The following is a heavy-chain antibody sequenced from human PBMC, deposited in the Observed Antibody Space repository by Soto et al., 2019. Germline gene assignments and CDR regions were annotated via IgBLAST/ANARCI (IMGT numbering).Heavy chain of an antibody. V-gene: IGHV4-31*03. CDR1: GGSINKGGFY. CDR3: ARGRGYSYQTYCDL. J-gene: IGHJ5*02. CDR2: IYYTGTT. D-gene: IGHD5-18*01. Sequence: QVQLQESGPGLMNPSQTLSLTCTVPGGSINKGGFYWTWLRQHPVRGLEWLGNIYYTGTTYYNPSPEGRIFMSLDTSKSQFSLKVTSVTAADSTVYYWARGRGYSYQTYCDLWGQGILVTVSS.